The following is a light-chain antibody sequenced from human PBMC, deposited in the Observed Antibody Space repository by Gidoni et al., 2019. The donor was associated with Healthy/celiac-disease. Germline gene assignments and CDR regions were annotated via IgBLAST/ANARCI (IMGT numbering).Light chain of an antibody. V-gene: IGKV2-28*01. Sequence: DIVMTQSPLSLPVTPGEPASISCRSSQSLLHSNGYNYLDWYLQKPGQSPQLLIYLGSNRASGVPDRFSGSGSSTDFTLKISRVEAEDVGVYYCMQALQTPMYTFXXXTKLEIK. CDR1: QSLLHSNGYNY. CDR2: LGS. CDR3: MQALQTPMYT. J-gene: IGKJ2*01.